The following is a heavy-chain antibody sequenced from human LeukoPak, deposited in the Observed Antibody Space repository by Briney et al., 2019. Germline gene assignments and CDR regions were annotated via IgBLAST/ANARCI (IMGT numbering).Heavy chain of an antibody. CDR3: ARHAYYDILTGQTTDFDY. CDR1: GGSFSGYY. D-gene: IGHD3-9*01. CDR2: INHSGST. J-gene: IGHJ4*02. V-gene: IGHV4-34*01. Sequence: SETLSLTCAVYGGSFSGYYWSWIRQPPGKGLEWIGEINHSGSTNYNPSLESRVTISVDTSKNQFSLKLSSVTAADTAVYYCARHAYYDILTGQTTDFDYWGQGTLVTVSS.